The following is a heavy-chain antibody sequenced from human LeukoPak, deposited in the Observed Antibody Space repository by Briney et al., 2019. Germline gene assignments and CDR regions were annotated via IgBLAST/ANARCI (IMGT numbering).Heavy chain of an antibody. Sequence: SETLSLTCTVSGYSISSGYYWGWIRQPPGKGLEWIGSIYHSGSTYYNPSLKSRVTISVDTSKNQFSLKLSSVTAADTAVYYCAREGTVTPNYFDYWGQGTLVTVSS. J-gene: IGHJ4*02. CDR2: IYHSGST. D-gene: IGHD4-17*01. V-gene: IGHV4-38-2*02. CDR1: GYSISSGYY. CDR3: AREGTVTPNYFDY.